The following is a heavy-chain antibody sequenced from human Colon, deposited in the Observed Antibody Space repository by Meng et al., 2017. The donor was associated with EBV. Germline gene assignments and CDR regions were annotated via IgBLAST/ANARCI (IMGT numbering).Heavy chain of an antibody. V-gene: IGHV4-4*02. D-gene: IGHD5-18*01. CDR1: GGYISSVYW. J-gene: IGHJ4*02. CDR2: LYHSRST. Sequence: QVPPQASSPGLAKPSATLSLTCPCSGGYISSVYWWPCARQSPGKGLGWIGSLYHSRSTNYNQSLKRRVTISVDKSKHQFSLKLTSVTAADTSVYYCARGGYYSFDYWGQRTLVTVSS. CDR3: ARGGYYSFDY.